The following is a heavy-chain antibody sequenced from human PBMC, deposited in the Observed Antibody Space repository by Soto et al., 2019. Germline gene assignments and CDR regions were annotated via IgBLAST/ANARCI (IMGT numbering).Heavy chain of an antibody. J-gene: IGHJ4*02. Sequence: QVQLQESGPGLVKPSGTLSLTCAVSGGSISSSNWWSWVRQPPGKGLEWIGEIYHSGSTNYNPSLKRRVAISVDKSKNQFSLKLGSVTAADTGVYYCARTQGRLGELSSIDYWGQGTLVTVSS. CDR1: GGSISSSNW. CDR3: ARTQGRLGELSSIDY. D-gene: IGHD3-16*02. V-gene: IGHV4-4*02. CDR2: IYHSGST.